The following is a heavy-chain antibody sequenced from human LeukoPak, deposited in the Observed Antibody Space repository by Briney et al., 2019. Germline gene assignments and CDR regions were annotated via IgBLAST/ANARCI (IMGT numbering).Heavy chain of an antibody. CDR3: ARVMVVAATDDAFDI. V-gene: IGHV1-46*01. J-gene: IGHJ3*02. Sequence: ASVKVSCKASGYTFTSYYMHWVRQAPGQGLEWMGIINPSGGSTSYAQKFHGRVTMTRDTSTSTVYMELSSLRSEDTAVYYCARVMVVAATDDAFDIWGQGTMVTVSS. CDR1: GYTFTSYY. D-gene: IGHD2-15*01. CDR2: INPSGGST.